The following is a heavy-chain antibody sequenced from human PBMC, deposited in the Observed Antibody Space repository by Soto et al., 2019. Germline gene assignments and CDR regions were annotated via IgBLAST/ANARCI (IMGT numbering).Heavy chain of an antibody. CDR3: ARLPITGTENYYYGMDV. CDR1: GYSFTSYW. CDR2: IDPSDSYT. D-gene: IGHD1-7*01. Sequence: GESLKISCKGSGYSFTSYWICWVRQMPGKGLEWMGRIDPSDSYTNYSPSFQGHVTISADKSISTAYLQWSSLKASDTAMYYCARLPITGTENYYYGMDVWGQGTTVTVSS. J-gene: IGHJ6*02. V-gene: IGHV5-10-1*01.